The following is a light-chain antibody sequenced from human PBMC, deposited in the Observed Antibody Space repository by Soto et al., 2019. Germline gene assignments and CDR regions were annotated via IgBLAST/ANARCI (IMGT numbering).Light chain of an antibody. V-gene: IGKV1-33*01. J-gene: IGKJ5*01. CDR3: QQYDNLPFT. CDR1: QDITNY. CDR2: NAF. Sequence: DTQMTQSPSFLSASVGDRVTITCQASQDITNYLNWYQQKPGKAPKLLIYNAFNLETGVPSRFSGSWSGTDFTFTISSLQAEDIATYYCQQYDNLPFTFGHGTRLEIK.